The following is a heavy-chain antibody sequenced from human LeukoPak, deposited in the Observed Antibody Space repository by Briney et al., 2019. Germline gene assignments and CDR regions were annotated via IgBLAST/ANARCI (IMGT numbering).Heavy chain of an antibody. CDR3: AWRGLGSSWDY. Sequence: GGSLRLSCAASGFTFSSYWMNWVRQAPGKGLEWVAYIKQDGSQKYYVDSVQGRFTISRDNANNSLYLQTNSLRDEDTAVYYCAWRGLGSSWDYWGQGTLATVSS. D-gene: IGHD6-13*01. CDR2: IKQDGSQK. CDR1: GFTFSSYW. V-gene: IGHV3-7*05. J-gene: IGHJ4*02.